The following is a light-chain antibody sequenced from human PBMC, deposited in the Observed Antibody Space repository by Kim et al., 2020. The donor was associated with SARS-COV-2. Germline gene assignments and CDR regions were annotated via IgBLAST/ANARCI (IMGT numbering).Light chain of an antibody. Sequence: QSVLTQPPSASGSPGQSVTISCTGTSSDVGGYNYVSWYQQNPGKAPKVMIYEVSKRPSGVPDRFSGSKSGNTASLTVSGLQAEDEADYYCSSYAGSNNLVFGGGTQLTVL. CDR1: SSDVGGYNY. J-gene: IGLJ2*01. V-gene: IGLV2-8*01. CDR3: SSYAGSNNLV. CDR2: EVS.